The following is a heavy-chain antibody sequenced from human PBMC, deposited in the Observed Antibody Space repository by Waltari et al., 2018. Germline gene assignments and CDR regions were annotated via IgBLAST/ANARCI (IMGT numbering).Heavy chain of an antibody. CDR1: GGSIRSYS. CDR3: AGSRGAYDFWSQSPGYYYYGMDV. D-gene: IGHD3-3*01. J-gene: IGHJ6*02. Sequence: QVQLQESGPGLVKPSETLSLTCTVSGGSIRSYSWSWIRQPPGQGLEWIGYIYYSGSTNYNPSLKSRVTISVDTPKNQFSLKLSSVTAADTAVYYCAGSRGAYDFWSQSPGYYYYGMDVWGQGTTVTVSS. V-gene: IGHV4-59*01. CDR2: IYYSGST.